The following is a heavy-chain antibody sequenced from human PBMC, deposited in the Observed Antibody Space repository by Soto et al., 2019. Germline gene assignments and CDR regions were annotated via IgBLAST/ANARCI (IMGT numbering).Heavy chain of an antibody. J-gene: IGHJ6*02. D-gene: IGHD6-6*01. CDR2: IDPSDSYT. Sequence: PGESLKISCKGSGYSFTSYWISWVRQMPGKGLEWMGRIDPSDSYTNYSPSFQGHVTISADKSISTAYLQWSSLKASDTAMYYCARHSGIAARPSYYNHGMDVGGQGTTGTVSS. CDR3: ARHSGIAARPSYYNHGMDV. V-gene: IGHV5-10-1*01. CDR1: GYSFTSYW.